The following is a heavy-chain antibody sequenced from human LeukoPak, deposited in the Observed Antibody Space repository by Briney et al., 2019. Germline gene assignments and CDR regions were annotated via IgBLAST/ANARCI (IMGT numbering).Heavy chain of an antibody. J-gene: IGHJ4*02. Sequence: GGSLRLSCAASAFTFSDYYMSWIRQAPGKGLEWVSYISSSGSTIYYADSVKGRFTISRDNAKNSLYLQMNSLRAEDTAVYYCARARREMATIGGFDYWGQGTLVTVSS. CDR1: AFTFSDYY. V-gene: IGHV3-11*01. CDR3: ARARREMATIGGFDY. D-gene: IGHD5-24*01. CDR2: ISSSGSTI.